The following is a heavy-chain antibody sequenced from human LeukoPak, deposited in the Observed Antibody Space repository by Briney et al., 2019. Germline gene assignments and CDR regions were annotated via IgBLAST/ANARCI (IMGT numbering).Heavy chain of an antibody. V-gene: IGHV4-39*01. J-gene: IGHJ4*02. Sequence: PSETLSLTCTVSGGSISSSSYYWGWIRQPPGKGLEWIRNIYYSGSTYYNPSLKRRVTISVDTSKNQFSLKMTSVTAADTAVYYCARQTRYWEPPGFDYWGQGTLVTVSS. CDR3: ARQTRYWEPPGFDY. D-gene: IGHD1-26*01. CDR2: IYYSGST. CDR1: GGSISSSSYY.